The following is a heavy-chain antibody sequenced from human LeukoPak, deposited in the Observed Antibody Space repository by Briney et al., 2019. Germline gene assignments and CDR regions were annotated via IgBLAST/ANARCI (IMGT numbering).Heavy chain of an antibody. Sequence: SETLSLTCAVYGGSFSGYYWSWIRQPPGKGLEWIGSIYYSGSTYYNPSLKSRVTISVDTSKNQFSLKLSSVTAADTAVYYRARSRGIAAAGTLYFQHWGQGTLVTVSS. V-gene: IGHV4-34*01. D-gene: IGHD6-13*01. J-gene: IGHJ1*01. CDR1: GGSFSGYY. CDR2: IYYSGST. CDR3: ARSRGIAAAGTLYFQH.